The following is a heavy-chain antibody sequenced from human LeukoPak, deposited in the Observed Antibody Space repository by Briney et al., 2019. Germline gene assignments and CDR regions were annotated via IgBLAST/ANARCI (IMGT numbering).Heavy chain of an antibody. CDR2: MHHSGRT. Sequence: PSETLSLTCTASNGAMSTYYWNWIRDSPEKGLEGIGYMHHSGRTNYHPFLKSRLSMSIDTSKNQFSLNLSSVTAADTAVYFCAKTPDLQLSFPQFDSWGQGTLVTVSS. J-gene: IGHJ4*02. CDR3: AKTPDLQLSFPQFDS. D-gene: IGHD3-16*02. CDR1: NGAMSTYY. V-gene: IGHV4-59*01.